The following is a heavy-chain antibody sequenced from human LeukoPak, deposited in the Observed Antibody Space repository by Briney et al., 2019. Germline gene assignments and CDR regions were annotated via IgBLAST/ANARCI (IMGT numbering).Heavy chain of an antibody. Sequence: GGSLRLSCAASGFTFSSYWMSWVRQAPGKGLEWVANIKQDGSEKYYVDSVKGRFTFSRDDARNSLYLQMNSLRVEDTAMYYCARRDDFDIWGQGTLVTVSS. CDR1: GFTFSSYW. CDR3: ARRDDFDI. CDR2: IKQDGSEK. V-gene: IGHV3-7*01. J-gene: IGHJ3*02.